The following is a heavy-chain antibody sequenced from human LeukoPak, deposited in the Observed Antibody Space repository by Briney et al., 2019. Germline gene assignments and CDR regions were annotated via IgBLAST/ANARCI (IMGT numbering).Heavy chain of an antibody. Sequence: SETLSLTCAVYGASFSGYYWSWIRQPPGKGLEWIGEINHSGSTNYNPSLKSRVTMSVDTSKNQFSLKLSSVTAADTAVYYCARGDDSKGGFYYFDYWGQGTLVTASS. CDR2: INHSGST. CDR1: GASFSGYY. D-gene: IGHD3-22*01. J-gene: IGHJ4*02. CDR3: ARGDDSKGGFYYFDY. V-gene: IGHV4-34*01.